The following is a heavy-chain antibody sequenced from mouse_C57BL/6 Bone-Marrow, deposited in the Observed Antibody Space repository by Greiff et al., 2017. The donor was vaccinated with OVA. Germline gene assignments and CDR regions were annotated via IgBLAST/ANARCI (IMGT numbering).Heavy chain of an antibody. CDR3: ARGGIYYGNSGAMDY. J-gene: IGHJ4*01. CDR1: GYAFTNYL. V-gene: IGHV1-54*01. Sequence: VKLMESGAELVRPGPSVKVSCKASGYAFTNYLIEWVKQRPGQGLEWIGVINPGSGGTNYNEKFKGKATLTADKSSSTAYMQLSSLTSEDSAVYFCARGGIYYGNSGAMDYWGQGTSVTVSS. D-gene: IGHD2-1*01. CDR2: INPGSGGT.